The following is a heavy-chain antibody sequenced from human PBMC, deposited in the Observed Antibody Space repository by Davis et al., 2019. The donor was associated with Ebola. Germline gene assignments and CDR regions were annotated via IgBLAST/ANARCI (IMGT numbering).Heavy chain of an antibody. CDR1: GYTFSTYW. D-gene: IGHD6-6*01. CDR3: ARLAYSSSSGGYYFDY. V-gene: IGHV5-51*01. J-gene: IGHJ4*02. CDR2: ISHGDSAA. Sequence: GESLKISCKGSGYTFSTYWIGWVRQMPGKGLEWMGNISHGDSAARYSPSFQGQVIISVDKSISTAYLQWSSLKASDTAMYYCARLAYSSSSGGYYFDYWGQGTLVTVSS.